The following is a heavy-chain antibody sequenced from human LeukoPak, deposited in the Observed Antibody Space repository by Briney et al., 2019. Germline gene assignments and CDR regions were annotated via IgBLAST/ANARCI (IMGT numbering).Heavy chain of an antibody. CDR1: GFTFSNYA. CDR3: ARRGHDYGDSEWFDP. D-gene: IGHD4-17*01. J-gene: IGHJ5*02. V-gene: IGHV3-30*04. Sequence: GGSLRLSCAASGFTFSNYAMHWVCQAPGKGLEWVAFISYDGSSKYYADSVKGRFTISRDNSKNMMYLQMSSLRAEDTAVYYCARRGHDYGDSEWFDPWGQGTLVTVSS. CDR2: ISYDGSSK.